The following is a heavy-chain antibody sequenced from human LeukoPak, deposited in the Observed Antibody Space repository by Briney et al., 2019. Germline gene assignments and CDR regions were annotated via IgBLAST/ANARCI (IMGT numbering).Heavy chain of an antibody. CDR2: IYYSGST. D-gene: IGHD5-18*01. V-gene: IGHV4-59*01. CDR3: AIVPTNPSYGYMNWFDP. Sequence: PSGTLSLTCAVSGGSISSYYWSWIRQPPGKGLEWIGYIYYSGSTNYNPSLKSRVTISVDTSKNQFSLKLSSVTAADTAVYYCAIVPTNPSYGYMNWFDPWGQGTLVSVS. J-gene: IGHJ5*02. CDR1: GGSISSYY.